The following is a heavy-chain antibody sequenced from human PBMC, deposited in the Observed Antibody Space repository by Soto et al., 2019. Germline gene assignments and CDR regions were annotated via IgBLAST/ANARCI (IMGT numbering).Heavy chain of an antibody. D-gene: IGHD5-18*01. CDR3: ASLSGKRGYRYDDY. V-gene: IGHV1-69*13. J-gene: IGHJ4*02. CDR1: GGTFSSYA. CDR2: IIPIFGTA. Sequence: SVKVSCKASGGTFSSYAISWVRQAPGQGLEWMGGIIPIFGTANYAQKFQGRVTITADESTSTAYMELSSLRSEDTAVYYCASLSGKRGYRYDDYWGQGTLVTVSS.